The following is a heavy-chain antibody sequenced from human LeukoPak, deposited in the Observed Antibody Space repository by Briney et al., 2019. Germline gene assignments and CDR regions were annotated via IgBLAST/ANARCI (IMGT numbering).Heavy chain of an antibody. CDR2: IKQDGSEK. D-gene: IGHD2-2*01. Sequence: GGSLRLSCAASGFTFSRFWMSWVRQAPGKGLEWAANIKQDGSEKYYVDSVKGRFTISRDNAKNSLHLQMNSLRAEDTAVYYCASASPAGDYWGQGTLVTVSS. CDR1: GFTFSRFW. J-gene: IGHJ4*02. V-gene: IGHV3-7*01. CDR3: ASASPAGDY.